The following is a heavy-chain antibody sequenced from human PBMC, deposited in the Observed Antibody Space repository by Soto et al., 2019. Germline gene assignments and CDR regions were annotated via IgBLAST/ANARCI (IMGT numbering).Heavy chain of an antibody. CDR1: GFTFSSYW. CDR2: INSDGSST. Sequence: PGGSLRLSCAASGFTFSSYWMHWVRQAPGKGLVWVSRINSDGSSTSYADSVKGRFTISRDNAKNTLYLQMNSLRSEDTAVYYCARVFLYSYGLDYFDYWGQGTLVTVSS. CDR3: ARVFLYSYGLDYFDY. D-gene: IGHD5-18*01. V-gene: IGHV3-74*01. J-gene: IGHJ4*02.